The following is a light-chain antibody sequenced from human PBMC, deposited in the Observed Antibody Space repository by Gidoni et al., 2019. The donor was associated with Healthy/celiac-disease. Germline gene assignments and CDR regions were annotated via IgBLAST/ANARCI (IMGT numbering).Light chain of an antibody. Sequence: ITCRASQSISSYLNWYQQKPGKAPKPLIYAASSLQSGVPSRFSGSGSGTDFTLTISSLQPEDFATYYCQQSYSTPIFTFGPGTKVDIK. V-gene: IGKV1-39*01. J-gene: IGKJ3*01. CDR1: QSISSY. CDR2: AAS. CDR3: QQSYSTPIFT.